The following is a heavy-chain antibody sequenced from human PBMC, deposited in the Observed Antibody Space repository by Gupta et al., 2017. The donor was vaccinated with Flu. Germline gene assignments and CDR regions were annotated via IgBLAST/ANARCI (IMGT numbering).Heavy chain of an antibody. V-gene: IGHV3-30*18. J-gene: IGHJ3*01. Sequence: QVQLVESGGGVVQPGRSLRLSCSASGFPFRSYGMHWVRQAPGKGLEWLSVLSYDGSNKYYADSVKGRFTMSRDNSKNTLFLQMSSLRAEATAVYYCAKIVNSGWYVQDAFDFWGQVTRGNVSS. CDR1: GFPFRSYG. CDR3: AKIVNSGWYVQDAFDF. CDR2: LSYDGSNK. D-gene: IGHD6-19*01.